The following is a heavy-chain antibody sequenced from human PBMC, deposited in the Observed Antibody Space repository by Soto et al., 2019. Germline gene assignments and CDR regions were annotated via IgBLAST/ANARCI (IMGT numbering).Heavy chain of an antibody. CDR1: GFTFSSYA. CDR2: ISGSGGST. Sequence: PGGSLRLSCAASGFTFSSYAMSWVRQAPGKGLEWVSAISGSGGSTYYADSVKGRFTISRDNSKNTLYLQMNSLRAEDTAVYYCAKWPSIAARPRDGAFDIWGQGTMVTV. V-gene: IGHV3-23*01. CDR3: AKWPSIAARPRDGAFDI. D-gene: IGHD6-6*01. J-gene: IGHJ3*02.